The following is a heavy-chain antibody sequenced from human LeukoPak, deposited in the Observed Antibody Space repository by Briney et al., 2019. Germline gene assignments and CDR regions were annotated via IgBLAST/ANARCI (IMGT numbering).Heavy chain of an antibody. V-gene: IGHV6-1*01. CDR3: ARGPDYGDYADFDY. CDR1: GDSVSSNSAA. D-gene: IGHD4-17*01. Sequence: SQTLSLTCAISGDSVSSNSAAWNWIRRSPSRGLEWLGRTYYRSKWYNDYAVSVKSRITINPDTSKNQFSLQLNSVTPEDTAVYYCARGPDYGDYADFDYWGQGTLVTVSS. CDR2: TYYRSKWYN. J-gene: IGHJ4*02.